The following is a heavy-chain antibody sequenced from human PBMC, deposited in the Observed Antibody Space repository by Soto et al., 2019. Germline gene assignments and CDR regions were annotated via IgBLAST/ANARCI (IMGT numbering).Heavy chain of an antibody. CDR1: GFTFSSYS. Sequence: PGGSLRLSCAASGFTFSSYSMNWVRQARGKGLEWVSSISSSSSYIYYADSVKGRFTISRDNAKNSLYLQMNSLRAEDTAVYYCARDEYSSSSVHYYYGMDVWGQGTTVTVSS. CDR2: ISSSSSYI. J-gene: IGHJ6*02. V-gene: IGHV3-21*01. CDR3: ARDEYSSSSVHYYYGMDV. D-gene: IGHD6-6*01.